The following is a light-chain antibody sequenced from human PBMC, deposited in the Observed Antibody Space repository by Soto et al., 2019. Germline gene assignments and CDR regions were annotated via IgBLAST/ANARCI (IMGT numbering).Light chain of an antibody. V-gene: IGKV3-20*01. CDR2: GAS. CDR3: QQYGSSPHT. CDR1: QSVSSSY. J-gene: IGKJ2*01. Sequence: EIVLTQSPGTLSLSPGERATLSCRASQSVSSSYLAWYQHKPGQAPRLLIYGASSRATGSPDRFSGSGSGTHFTLTISRLEPEDFAVYYCQQYGSSPHTFGQGTKLEIK.